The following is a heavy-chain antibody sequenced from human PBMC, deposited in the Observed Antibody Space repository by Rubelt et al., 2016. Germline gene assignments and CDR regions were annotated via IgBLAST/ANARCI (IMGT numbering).Heavy chain of an antibody. V-gene: IGHV1-3*01. CDR1: GYTFTSYA. J-gene: IGHJ4*02. CDR2: INAGNGNT. CDR3: ARDLSGSYLDY. Sequence: QVQLVQSGAEVKKPGASVKVSCKASGYTFTSYAMHWVRQAPGQRLEWMGWINAGNGNTKYSQNFQGRVTFTRDTSASTTYMGLSSLRSEETAVYYCARDLSGSYLDYWGQGTLVTVSS. D-gene: IGHD6-19*01.